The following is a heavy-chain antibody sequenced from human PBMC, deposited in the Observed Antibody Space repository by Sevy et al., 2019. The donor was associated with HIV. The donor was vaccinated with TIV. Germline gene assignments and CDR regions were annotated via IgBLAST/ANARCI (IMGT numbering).Heavy chain of an antibody. CDR3: ARPYGSGSWEAFDI. CDR2: ISFSSNYI. V-gene: IGHV3-21*01. Sequence: GGSLRLSCAASGFTFNSYPMNWVRQAPGKGLEWVSSISFSSNYIYYADSVKGRFTISRDNAQNSLYLQMNSLRAEDTAIYYCARPYGSGSWEAFDIWGQGTMVTVSS. CDR1: GFTFNSYP. D-gene: IGHD3-10*01. J-gene: IGHJ3*02.